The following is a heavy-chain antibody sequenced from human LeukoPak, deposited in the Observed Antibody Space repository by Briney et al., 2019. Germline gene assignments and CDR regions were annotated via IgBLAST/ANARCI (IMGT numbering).Heavy chain of an antibody. V-gene: IGHV1-2*02. J-gene: IGHJ4*02. D-gene: IGHD3-22*01. CDR2: INPNSGGT. CDR1: GYTFTGYY. Sequence: GASVKVSCKASGYTFTGYYMHWVRQAPGQGLEWMGWINPNSGGTNYAQKFQGRVTMTRDTSISTAYMELSRLRSDDTAVYYCARDPSRHYYDSSGYYSPAWGQGTWSPSPQ. CDR3: ARDPSRHYYDSSGYYSPA.